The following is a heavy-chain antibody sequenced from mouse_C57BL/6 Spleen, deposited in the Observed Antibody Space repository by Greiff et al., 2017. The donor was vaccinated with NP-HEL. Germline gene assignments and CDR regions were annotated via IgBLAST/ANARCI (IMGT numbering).Heavy chain of an antibody. CDR1: GYTFTSYW. CDR3: ASGYGMDY. J-gene: IGHJ4*01. Sequence: QVQLQQPGAELVKPGASVKMSCKASGYTFTSYWITWVKQRHGQGLEWIGEINPSTGGTTYNQKFKAKATLTVDKSSSTAYMQLKSLTSEDSAVYYCASGYGMDYWGQGTSVTVSS. CDR2: INPSTGGT. V-gene: IGHV1-55*01.